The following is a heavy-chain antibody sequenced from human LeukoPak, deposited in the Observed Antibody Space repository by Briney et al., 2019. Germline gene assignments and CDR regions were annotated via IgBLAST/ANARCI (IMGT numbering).Heavy chain of an antibody. V-gene: IGHV3-7*01. J-gene: IGHJ4*02. CDR2: IKQDGSEK. CDR3: ARELVGATFDY. CDR1: GFTFSSYW. D-gene: IGHD1-26*01. Sequence: GGSLRLSCAASGFTFSSYWMSWVRQAPGKGLEWVANIKQDGSEKYYVDSVKGRFTISRDNAKNSLHLQMNSLRAEDTAVYYCARELVGATFDYWGQGTLVTVSS.